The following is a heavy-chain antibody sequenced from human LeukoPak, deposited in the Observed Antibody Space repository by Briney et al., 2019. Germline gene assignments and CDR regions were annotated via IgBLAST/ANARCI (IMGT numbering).Heavy chain of an antibody. D-gene: IGHD4-17*01. CDR1: GGSISSSSCY. Sequence: PSETLSLTCTVSGGSISSSSCYWGWIRQPPGKGLEWIGSIYYSGSTYYNPSLKSRVTISVDTSKNQFSLKLSSVTAADTAVYYCARTVYGDWFYFDYWGQGTLVTVSS. CDR3: ARTVYGDWFYFDY. J-gene: IGHJ4*02. V-gene: IGHV4-39*07. CDR2: IYYSGST.